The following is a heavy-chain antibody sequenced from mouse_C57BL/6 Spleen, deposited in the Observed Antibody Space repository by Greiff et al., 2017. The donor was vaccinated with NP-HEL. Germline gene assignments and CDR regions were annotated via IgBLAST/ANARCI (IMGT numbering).Heavy chain of an antibody. CDR2: IDPENGDT. V-gene: IGHV14-4*01. J-gene: IGHJ2*01. CDR1: GFNIKDDY. D-gene: IGHD3-3*01. CDR3: TKRAEGY. Sequence: VQLKESGAELVRPGASVKLSCTASGFNIKDDYMHWVKQRPEQGLEWIGWIDPENGDTEYASKFQGKATITADTYSNTAYLQLSSLTSEDTAVYCCTKRAEGYWGQGTTLTVSS.